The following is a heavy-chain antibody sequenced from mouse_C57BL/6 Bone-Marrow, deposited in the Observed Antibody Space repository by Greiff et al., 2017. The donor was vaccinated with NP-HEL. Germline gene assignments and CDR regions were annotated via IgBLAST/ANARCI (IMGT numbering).Heavy chain of an antibody. J-gene: IGHJ4*01. CDR3: TRDGYYPYYAMDY. Sequence: VQLKESGAELVRPGASVKLSCTASGFNIKDDYMHWVKQRPEQGLEWIGWIDPENGDTEYASKFQGKATITADTSSNTAYLQLSSLTSEDTAVYYCTRDGYYPYYAMDYWGQGTSVTVSS. V-gene: IGHV14-4*01. CDR1: GFNIKDDY. CDR2: IDPENGDT. D-gene: IGHD2-3*01.